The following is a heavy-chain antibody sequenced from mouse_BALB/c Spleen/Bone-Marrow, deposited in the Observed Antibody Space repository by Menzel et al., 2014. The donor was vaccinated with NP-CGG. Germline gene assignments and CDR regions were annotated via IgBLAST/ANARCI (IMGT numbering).Heavy chain of an antibody. D-gene: IGHD2-4*01. CDR3: ARKGAMITHYYAMDY. V-gene: IGHV5-17*02. J-gene: IGHJ4*01. Sequence: EVHLVESGGGLVQPGGSRKLSCAASGFTFSSFGMHWVRRAPEKGLEWVAYISNGSSTIYYADTVKGRFTISRDNPKNTLFLQMTSLRSEDTAMYYCARKGAMITHYYAMDYWGQGISVTVSS. CDR2: ISNGSSTI. CDR1: GFTFSSFG.